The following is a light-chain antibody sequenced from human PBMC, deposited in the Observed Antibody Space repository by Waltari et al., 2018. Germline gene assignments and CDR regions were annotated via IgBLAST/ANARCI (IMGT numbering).Light chain of an antibody. CDR2: KTS. CDR1: QGIGNN. Sequence: DIQMTQSPSSLSASVGYTVTITCQASQGIGNNLNWYQQKLGNAPKLLIYKTSSLQSGIPSRFSGSGSGTDFTLTISSLLPEDFATYYCQQGYSYPFTFGGGTKVEI. CDR3: QQGYSYPFT. V-gene: IGKV1-39*01. J-gene: IGKJ4*01.